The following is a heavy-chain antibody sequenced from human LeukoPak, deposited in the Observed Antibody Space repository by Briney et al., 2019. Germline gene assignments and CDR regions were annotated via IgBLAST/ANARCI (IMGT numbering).Heavy chain of an antibody. V-gene: IGHV1-24*01. D-gene: IGHD6-13*01. J-gene: IGHJ4*02. CDR1: GYIFTDYY. CDR3: ATRERRAAAGLNFDY. CDR2: FDPEDGET. Sequence: ASVKVSCKASGYIFTDYYMHWVRQAPGKGLEWMGGFDPEDGETIYAQKFQGRVTMTEDTSTDTAYMELSSLRSEDTAVYYCATRERRAAAGLNFDYWGQGTLVTVSS.